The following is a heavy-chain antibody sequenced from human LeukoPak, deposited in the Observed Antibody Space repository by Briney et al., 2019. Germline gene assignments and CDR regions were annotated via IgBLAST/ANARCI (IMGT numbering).Heavy chain of an antibody. CDR3: ARGGSYLSAFDI. CDR1: GFTFSSYS. J-gene: IGHJ3*02. D-gene: IGHD1-26*01. Sequence: GGSLRLSCAASGFTFSSYSMNWVRQAPGKGLEWVSYISSSGSTIYYAYSVKGRFTISRDNAKNSLYLQMNSLRAEDTAVYYCARGGSYLSAFDIWGQGTMVTVSS. CDR2: ISSSGSTI. V-gene: IGHV3-48*04.